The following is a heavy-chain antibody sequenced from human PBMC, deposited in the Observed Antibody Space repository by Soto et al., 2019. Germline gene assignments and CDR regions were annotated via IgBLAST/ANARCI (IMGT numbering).Heavy chain of an antibody. CDR1: GFTFSSYG. D-gene: IGHD3-3*01. V-gene: IGHV3-30*18. CDR2: ISYDGSNK. CDR3: AKDLASGYYFRLLDY. Sequence: QVQLVESGGGVVQPGRSLRLSCAASGFTFSSYGMHWVRQAPGKGLEWVAVISYDGSNKYYADSVKGRFTISRDNSKNTLYLQMNSLRAEDTAVYYCAKDLASGYYFRLLDYWGQGTLVTVSS. J-gene: IGHJ4*02.